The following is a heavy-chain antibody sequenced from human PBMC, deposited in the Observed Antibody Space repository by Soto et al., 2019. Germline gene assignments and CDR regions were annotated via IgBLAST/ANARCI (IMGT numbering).Heavy chain of an antibody. CDR1: GYTFTSYY. Sequence: ASVKVSCKASGYTFTSYYMHWVRQAPGQGLEWMGIINPSGGSTSYAQKFQGRVTMTRDTSTSTVYMELSSLRSEDTAVYYCARDRSITMVRGVIIYSANFDYWGQGTLVTVSS. V-gene: IGHV1-46*03. D-gene: IGHD3-10*01. CDR3: ARDRSITMVRGVIIYSANFDY. CDR2: INPSGGST. J-gene: IGHJ4*02.